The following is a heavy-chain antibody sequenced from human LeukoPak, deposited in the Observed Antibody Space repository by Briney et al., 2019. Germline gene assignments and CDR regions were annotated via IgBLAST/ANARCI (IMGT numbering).Heavy chain of an antibody. CDR3: ARGVSGSGFDY. V-gene: IGHV6-1*01. CDR1: GDSVSSNSAA. J-gene: IGHJ4*02. CDR2: TYYRSKLSN. D-gene: IGHD3-10*01. Sequence: SQTLSLTCALSGDSVSSNSAAWNWIRLSPSRGLEWLGRTYYRSKLSNDYAVSVKSRISINADTSKNQFSMHLNSVTPEDAAMYFCARGVSGSGFDYWGQGTLVTVSS.